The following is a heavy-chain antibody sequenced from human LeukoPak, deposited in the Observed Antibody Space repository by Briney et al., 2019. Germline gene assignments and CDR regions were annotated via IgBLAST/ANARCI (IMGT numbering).Heavy chain of an antibody. CDR1: GFTFTGYY. J-gene: IGHJ6*02. V-gene: IGHV1-2*02. Sequence: ASVKVSCKGSGFTFTGYYIHWVRQAPGQGLEWLGWINPNSGGANYAQDFQGRVTMTRDTSPGTAYMELSSLRSDDTAVYYCARGGGLTAATHYYYGLDVWGQGTTVTVSS. CDR2: INPNSGGA. CDR3: ARGGGLTAATHYYYGLDV. D-gene: IGHD6-13*01.